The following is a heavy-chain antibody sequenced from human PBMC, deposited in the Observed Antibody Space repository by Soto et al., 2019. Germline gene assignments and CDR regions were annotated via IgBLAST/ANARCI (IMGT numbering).Heavy chain of an antibody. CDR1: GYTFTSYG. CDR3: ARRSKPLWFGELYNWFDP. Sequence: ASVKVSCKASGYTFTSYGISWVRQAPGQGLEWMGWISAYNGNTNYAQKLQGRVTMTTDTSTSTAYMELRSLRSDDTAVYYCARRSKPLWFGELYNWFDPWGQGTLVTAPQ. V-gene: IGHV1-18*01. D-gene: IGHD3-10*01. CDR2: ISAYNGNT. J-gene: IGHJ5*02.